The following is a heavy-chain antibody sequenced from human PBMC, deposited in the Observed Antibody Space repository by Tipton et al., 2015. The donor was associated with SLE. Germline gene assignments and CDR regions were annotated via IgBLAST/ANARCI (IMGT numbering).Heavy chain of an antibody. J-gene: IGHJ3*02. D-gene: IGHD6-19*01. Sequence: QSGPEVKKPGASVKVSCKASGYTFTSNAMHWVRQAPGQRLEWMGWINAGNGNTKYSQKFQGRVAITRDTSATTAYMDLSSLRSEDTAVYYCARAGYSSGSAQGGAFDIWGQGTMVTVSS. CDR3: ARAGYSSGSAQGGAFDI. CDR1: GYTFTSNA. CDR2: INAGNGNT. V-gene: IGHV1-3*01.